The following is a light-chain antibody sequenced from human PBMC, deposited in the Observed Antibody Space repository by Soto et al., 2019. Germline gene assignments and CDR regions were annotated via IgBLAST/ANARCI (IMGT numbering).Light chain of an antibody. J-gene: IGKJ4*01. Sequence: DIQMTQSPSSLSASVGDRVTITCQASQDISNYLNWYPQKPGKAPKLLIYDASNLETGVPSRFSGSGSGPDFTFTISRLQAEDIATYYCQQYDNLPLTFGGGTKVEIK. CDR1: QDISNY. CDR2: DAS. CDR3: QQYDNLPLT. V-gene: IGKV1-33*01.